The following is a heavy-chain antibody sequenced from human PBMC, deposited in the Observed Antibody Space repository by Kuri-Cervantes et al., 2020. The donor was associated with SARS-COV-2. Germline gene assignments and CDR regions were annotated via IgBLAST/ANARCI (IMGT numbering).Heavy chain of an antibody. CDR1: GGSISSYS. CDR3: ARISTYYFDY. CDR2: IYHSGST. Sequence: SETLSLTCTVSGGSISSYSWSWIRQPPGKGLEWIGYIYHSGSTYYNPSLKSRVTISVDRSKNQFSLKLSSVTAADTAVYYCARISTYYFDYWGQGTLVTVSS. V-gene: IGHV4-30-2*01. J-gene: IGHJ4*02.